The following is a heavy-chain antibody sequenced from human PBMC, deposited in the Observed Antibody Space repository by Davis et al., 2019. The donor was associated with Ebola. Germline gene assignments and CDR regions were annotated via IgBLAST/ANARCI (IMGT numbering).Heavy chain of an antibody. CDR1: GFTFSGSA. CDR2: IRSKANSYAT. Sequence: GESLKISCAASGFTFSGSAMHWVRQASGKGLEWVGRIRSKANSYATAYAASVKGRFTIPRDDSKNTAYLQMNSLKTEDTAVYYCTSSPITGTDVWGQGTTVTVSS. J-gene: IGHJ6*02. D-gene: IGHD1-7*01. CDR3: TSSPITGTDV. V-gene: IGHV3-73*01.